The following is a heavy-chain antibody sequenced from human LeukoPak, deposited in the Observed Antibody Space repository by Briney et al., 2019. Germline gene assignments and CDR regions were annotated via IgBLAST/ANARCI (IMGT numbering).Heavy chain of an antibody. CDR3: ARVPPGGKVFDY. Sequence: SVKVSCKASGGTFSSYTISWVRQAPGQGLEWMGRIIPILGIANYAQKFQGRVTITADKSTSTAYMELSSLRSKDTAVYYCARVPPGGKVFDYWGQGTLVTVSS. CDR1: GGTFSSYT. J-gene: IGHJ4*02. D-gene: IGHD4-23*01. CDR2: IIPILGIA. V-gene: IGHV1-69*02.